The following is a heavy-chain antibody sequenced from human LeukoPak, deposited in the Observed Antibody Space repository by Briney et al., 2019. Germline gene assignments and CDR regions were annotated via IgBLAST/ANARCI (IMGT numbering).Heavy chain of an antibody. CDR2: IYYSGST. CDR1: GGSISSSSYY. D-gene: IGHD2-2*02. J-gene: IGHJ4*02. V-gene: IGHV4-39*01. Sequence: PSETLSLTCTVSGGSISSSSYYWGWIRQPPGKGLEWIVSIYYSGSTYYNPSLKSRVTISVDTSKNQFSLKLSSVTAADTAVYYCASWRADCSSTSCYRYYFDYWGQGTLVTVSS. CDR3: ASWRADCSSTSCYRYYFDY.